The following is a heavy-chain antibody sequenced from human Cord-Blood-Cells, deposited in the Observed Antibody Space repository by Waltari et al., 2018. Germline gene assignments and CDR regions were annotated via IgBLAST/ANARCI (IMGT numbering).Heavy chain of an antibody. CDR2: ISPNGGGT. CDR1: GYTFTGYY. V-gene: IGHV1-2*02. J-gene: IGHJ3*02. Sequence: QVQLVQSGPEVKKPGASVKVSCKASGYTFTGYYMHWVRHAPGQGLEWMGWISPNGGGTNYAQKVQGSVTMTRDTSISTAYMELSRLRSDDTPVYYCAPQRDAFDIWGQGTMVTVSS. CDR3: APQRDAFDI.